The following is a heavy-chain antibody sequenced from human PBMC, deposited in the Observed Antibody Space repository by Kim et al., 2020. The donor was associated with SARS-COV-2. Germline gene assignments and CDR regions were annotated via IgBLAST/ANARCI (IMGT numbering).Heavy chain of an antibody. CDR3: ARVSQAHRGDPPYYYYGMDV. Sequence: SETLSLTCTVSGGSISSYYWSWIRQPPGKGLEWIGYIYYSGSTNYNPSLKSRVTISVDTSKNQFSLKLSSVTAADTAVYYCARVSQAHRGDPPYYYYGMDVWGQGTTDTVSS. V-gene: IGHV4-59*01. D-gene: IGHD2-21*02. CDR1: GGSISSYY. J-gene: IGHJ6*02. CDR2: IYYSGST.